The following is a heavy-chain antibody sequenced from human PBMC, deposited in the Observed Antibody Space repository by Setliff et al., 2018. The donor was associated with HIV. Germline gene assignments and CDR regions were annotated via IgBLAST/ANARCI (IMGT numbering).Heavy chain of an antibody. CDR3: AKRRGSNIGPGDY. V-gene: IGHV3-23*05. CDR1: GGSISSSTYH. CDR2: ISHNGTDT. Sequence: ETLSLTCTVSGGSISSSTYHWGWIRQSSGKGLEWVSGISHNGTDTHYADSLKCRFAFSRDNSNNTLFLQMHNLRADDTAVYYCAKRRGSNIGPGDYWGQGTLVTVSS. J-gene: IGHJ4*02. D-gene: IGHD3-16*02.